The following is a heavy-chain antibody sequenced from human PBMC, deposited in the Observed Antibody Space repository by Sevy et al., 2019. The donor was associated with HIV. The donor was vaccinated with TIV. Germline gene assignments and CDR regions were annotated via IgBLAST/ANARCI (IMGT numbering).Heavy chain of an antibody. CDR2: ISSSSSTI. Sequence: GGSLRLSCAASGFTFSSYSMNWVRQAPGKGLEWVSYISSSSSTIYYADSVKGRSTISRDNAKNSLYLQMNSLRDEDTAVYYCAREPGLWFGDQGFDYWGQGTLVTVSS. D-gene: IGHD3-10*01. CDR1: GFTFSSYS. V-gene: IGHV3-48*02. CDR3: AREPGLWFGDQGFDY. J-gene: IGHJ4*02.